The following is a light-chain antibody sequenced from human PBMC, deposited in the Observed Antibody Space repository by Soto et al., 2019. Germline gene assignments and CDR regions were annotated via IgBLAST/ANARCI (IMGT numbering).Light chain of an antibody. V-gene: IGKV1-39*01. CDR3: QQTYSSPWT. CDR1: QSISTF. CDR2: GAS. Sequence: DIQMTQSPSSLSASVGDTVTITCRASQSISTFLNWYKQKPGEAPNLLIYGASSLQSGVPSRFSGGGSETDFTLTISSLQPEDFASYFCQQTYSSPWTFGQGTKVEIK. J-gene: IGKJ1*01.